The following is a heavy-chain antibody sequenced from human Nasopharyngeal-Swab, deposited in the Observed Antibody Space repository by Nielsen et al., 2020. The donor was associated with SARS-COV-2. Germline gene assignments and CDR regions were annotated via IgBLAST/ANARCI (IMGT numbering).Heavy chain of an antibody. D-gene: IGHD3-10*01. CDR2: IDPSDSYT. J-gene: IGHJ4*02. V-gene: IGHV5-10-1*01. Sequence: KVSCRGSGYSFTSYWISWVRQMPGKGLEWMGRIDPSDSYTNYSPSFPGHVTISADKSISTAYLQWSSLKASDTAMYYCARQGTHYYGSGSYYTQFDYWGQGTLVTVSS. CDR3: ARQGTHYYGSGSYYTQFDY. CDR1: GYSFTSYW.